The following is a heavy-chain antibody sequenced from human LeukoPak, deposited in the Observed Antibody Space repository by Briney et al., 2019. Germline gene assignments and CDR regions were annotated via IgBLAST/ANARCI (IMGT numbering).Heavy chain of an antibody. CDR1: EFTFSDYY. CDR3: AKSSRQYRGGVDY. V-gene: IGHV3-23*01. D-gene: IGHD5-12*01. J-gene: IGHJ4*02. CDR2: ISGSADST. Sequence: GGSLRLSCAASEFTFSDYYMSWIRQAPGKGLEWVSTISGSADSTYYADSVKGRFTISRDNSKNTLYLQMNSLRAEDTALYYCAKSSRQYRGGVDYWGQGILVTVSS.